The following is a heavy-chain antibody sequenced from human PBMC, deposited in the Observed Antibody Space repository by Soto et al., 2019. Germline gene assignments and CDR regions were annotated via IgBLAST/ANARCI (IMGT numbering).Heavy chain of an antibody. CDR1: GYSFTSHF. Sequence: QVQLVQSGAEVKKPGASMKVSCRTSGYSFTSHFIHWVRQAPGQRLEWMGWINTGNGNTTYSENLEGRVTITRATSARTVYMQLSSLRSEDTAVYYCARDRYYYYDTSGYYSYWGQGTLVTVSS. J-gene: IGHJ4*02. D-gene: IGHD3-22*01. V-gene: IGHV1-3*04. CDR3: ARDRYYYYDTSGYYSY. CDR2: INTGNGNT.